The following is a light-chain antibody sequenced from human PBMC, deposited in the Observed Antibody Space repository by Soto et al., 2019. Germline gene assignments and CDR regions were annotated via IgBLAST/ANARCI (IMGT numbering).Light chain of an antibody. Sequence: QSVLAQPSSVSGSPGQSITISRTGTSTDVGGYNYVSWCQHHPGKGPKLIIYEVSNRPSGVSERFSGSKSGNKASLIISNLEAEDESDYYCGSYTSTDTPFVFGAGTKVTVL. CDR1: STDVGGYNY. CDR3: GSYTSTDTPFV. J-gene: IGLJ1*01. CDR2: EVS. V-gene: IGLV2-14*01.